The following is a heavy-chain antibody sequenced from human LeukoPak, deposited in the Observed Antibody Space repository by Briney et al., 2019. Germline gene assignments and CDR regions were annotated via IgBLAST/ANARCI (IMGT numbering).Heavy chain of an antibody. V-gene: IGHV4-34*01. CDR1: GGSFSVYY. CDR3: ARTHYYGSGSYYNLRYYYGMDV. J-gene: IGHJ6*04. D-gene: IGHD3-10*01. Sequence: SETLSLTCAVYGGSFSVYYWSWIRQPPGKGLEWIGEINHSGSTNYNPSLKSRVTISVDTSKNQFSLKLSPVTAADTAVYYCARTHYYGSGSYYNLRYYYGMDVWGKGTTVTVSS. CDR2: INHSGST.